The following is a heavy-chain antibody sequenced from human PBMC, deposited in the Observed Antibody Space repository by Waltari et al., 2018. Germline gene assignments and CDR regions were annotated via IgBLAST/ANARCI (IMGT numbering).Heavy chain of an antibody. CDR2: IRYDGSNK. D-gene: IGHD3-16*02. Sequence: QVQLVESGGGVVQPGGSLSLSCAASGFTFSRYGMHWVRQAPGKGLEWVAFIRYDGSNKYYADSVKGRFTISRDNSKNTLYLQMNSLRAEDTAVYYCAKALTGGIYYFDYWGQGTLVTVSS. V-gene: IGHV3-30*02. J-gene: IGHJ4*02. CDR1: GFTFSRYG. CDR3: AKALTGGIYYFDY.